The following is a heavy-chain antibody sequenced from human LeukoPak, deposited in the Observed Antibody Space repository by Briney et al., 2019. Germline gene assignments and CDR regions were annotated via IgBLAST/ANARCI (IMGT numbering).Heavy chain of an antibody. D-gene: IGHD6-19*01. CDR1: GRSISSYY. CDR2: IYYSGST. J-gene: IGHJ4*02. Sequence: SETLSLTCTVSGRSISSYYWSWIRQPPGKGLEWIGYIYYSGSTNYNPSLKSRVTISVDTSKNQFSLKLSSVTAADTAVYYCARDKEAGTFDYWGQGTLVTVSS. CDR3: ARDKEAGTFDY. V-gene: IGHV4-59*01.